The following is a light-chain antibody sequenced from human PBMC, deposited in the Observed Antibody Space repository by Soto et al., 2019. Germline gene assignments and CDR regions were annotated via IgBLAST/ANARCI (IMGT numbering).Light chain of an antibody. Sequence: IVVTQSPATLSLTPGERVTLSCRASQSVRSNLAWYQQRPGHSPRLLIYGASTRATGIPSRFSGSGSGTEFTLTISSLQYEDFGIRYCNTF. J-gene: IGKJ4*02. CDR3: NT. CDR2: GAS. CDR1: QSVRSN. V-gene: IGKV3-15*01.